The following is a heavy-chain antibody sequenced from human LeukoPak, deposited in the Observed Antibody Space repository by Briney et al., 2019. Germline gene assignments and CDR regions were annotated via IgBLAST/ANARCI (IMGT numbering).Heavy chain of an antibody. CDR2: INGDGGST. CDR3: AREGGGYWFDP. J-gene: IGHJ5*02. D-gene: IGHD2-15*01. Sequence: GGSLRLSCAASGFTFSSYWMDWVRQGPGKGLVWVSRINGDGGSTNYADSVKGRFTVSRDSAKNTLYLQMNSLRAEDTAVYYCAREGGGYWFDPWGQGTLVTVSS. CDR1: GFTFSSYW. V-gene: IGHV3-74*01.